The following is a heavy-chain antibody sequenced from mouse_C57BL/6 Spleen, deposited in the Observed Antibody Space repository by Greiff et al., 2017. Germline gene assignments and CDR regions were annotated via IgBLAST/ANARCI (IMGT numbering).Heavy chain of an antibody. Sequence: VKLQESGPELVKPGASVKISCKASGYAFSSSWMNWVKQRPGQGLEWIGRIYPGDGDTNYNGKFKGKATLTADKSSSTAYMQLSSLTSEDSAVYFCAMIYDGDYYAMDYWGQGTSVTVSS. V-gene: IGHV1-82*01. CDR3: AMIYDGDYYAMDY. CDR2: IYPGDGDT. CDR1: GYAFSSSW. D-gene: IGHD2-12*01. J-gene: IGHJ4*01.